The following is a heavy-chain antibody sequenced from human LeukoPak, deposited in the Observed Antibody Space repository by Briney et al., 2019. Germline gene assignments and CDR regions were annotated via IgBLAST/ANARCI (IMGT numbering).Heavy chain of an antibody. J-gene: IGHJ4*02. CDR2: INSSGSTI. CDR1: GFTFSSYE. V-gene: IGHV3-48*03. D-gene: IGHD5-12*01. Sequence: GGSLRLSCAASGFTFSSYEMNWVRQAPGKGLEWVSYINSSGSTIYYADSVKGRFTISRDNAKNSLYLQMNSLRAEDTAVYYCAKWLRFWTAIDYWGQGTLVTVSS. CDR3: AKWLRFWTAIDY.